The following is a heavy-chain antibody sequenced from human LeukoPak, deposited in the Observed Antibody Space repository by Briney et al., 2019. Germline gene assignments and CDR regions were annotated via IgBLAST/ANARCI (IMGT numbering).Heavy chain of an antibody. CDR3: ATTVVVPAAIFWFDP. CDR1: GYTFTGYY. CDR2: INPNSGGT. Sequence: ASVKVSCKASGYTFTGYYMHWVRQAPGQGLEWVGWINPNSGGTNYAQKFQGRVTMTRVTSISTAYMELSRLRSDDTAVYYCATTVVVPAAIFWFDPWGQGTLVTFS. J-gene: IGHJ5*02. D-gene: IGHD2-2*01. V-gene: IGHV1-2*02.